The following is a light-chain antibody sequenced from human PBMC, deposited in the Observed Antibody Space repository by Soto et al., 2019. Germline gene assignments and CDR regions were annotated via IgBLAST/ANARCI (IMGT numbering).Light chain of an antibody. V-gene: IGKV1-5*01. CDR3: LQYNAYSWT. CDR1: QTISSW. Sequence: DIQMTQSPSTLSGSVGDRVTITCRASQTISSWLAWYQQKPGKAPKLLIYDASSFESGVPLRFSGSGAGTEFTLTISSLQPDDFATYYCLQYNAYSWTFGQGTKVDI. J-gene: IGKJ1*01. CDR2: DAS.